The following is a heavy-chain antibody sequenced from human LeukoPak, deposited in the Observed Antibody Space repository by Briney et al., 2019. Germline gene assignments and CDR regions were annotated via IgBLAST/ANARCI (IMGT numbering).Heavy chain of an antibody. V-gene: IGHV3-23*01. J-gene: IGHJ6*02. D-gene: IGHD6-13*01. CDR1: GFTFSSYA. Sequence: GGSLRLSCAASGFTFSSYAMSWVRQAPGKGLEWVSAISGSGGSTYYADSVKGRFTISRDNAKNSLYLQMNSLRAEDTAVYYCARDSVAAADPYYYYYYGMDVWGQGATVTVSS. CDR3: ARDSVAAADPYYYYYYGMDV. CDR2: ISGSGGST.